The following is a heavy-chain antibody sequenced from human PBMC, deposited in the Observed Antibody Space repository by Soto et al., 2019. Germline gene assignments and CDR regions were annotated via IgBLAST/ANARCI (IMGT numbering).Heavy chain of an antibody. J-gene: IGHJ1*01. V-gene: IGHV1-3*01. Sequence: QVQLVQSGAEVKKPGASVKVSCKASGYTFTSYAMHCVRQAPGQRLEWMGWINAGNGNTKYSQKFQGRVTINRDPPSRTAYMELSSMRSEDTAVYYFARGVGSSWYSEYFQHWGQGTLVTVSS. CDR3: ARGVGSSWYSEYFQH. D-gene: IGHD6-13*01. CDR1: GYTFTSYA. CDR2: INAGNGNT.